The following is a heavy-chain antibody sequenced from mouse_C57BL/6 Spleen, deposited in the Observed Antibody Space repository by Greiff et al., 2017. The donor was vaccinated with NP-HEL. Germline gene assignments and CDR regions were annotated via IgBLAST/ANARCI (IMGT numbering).Heavy chain of an antibody. CDR2: IDPEDGET. CDR1: GFNIKDYY. Sequence: EVQLQQSGAELVKPGASVKLSCTASGFNIKDYYMHWVKQRTEQGLEWIGRIDPEDGETKSSPKFQGKATITADTSSNTASLHLSSLTSEDTAGYCCARNYVDYWGQGTTLTVSS. J-gene: IGHJ2*01. CDR3: ARNYVDY. V-gene: IGHV14-2*01.